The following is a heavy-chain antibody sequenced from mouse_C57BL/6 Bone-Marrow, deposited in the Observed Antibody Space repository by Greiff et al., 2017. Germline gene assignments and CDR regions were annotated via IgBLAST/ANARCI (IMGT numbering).Heavy chain of an antibody. J-gene: IGHJ1*03. CDR2: IDPSDSYT. V-gene: IGHV1-69*01. CDR3: ARCPYDGYYVDWYFDV. D-gene: IGHD2-3*01. CDR1: GYTFTSYW. Sequence: VQLQQPGAELVMPGASVKLSCKASGYTFTSYWMHWVKQRPGQGLEWIGEIDPSDSYTNYNQKFKGKYTLTVDKSSSTAYMQLSSLTSEDSAVYYCARCPYDGYYVDWYFDVWGTGTTVTVSS.